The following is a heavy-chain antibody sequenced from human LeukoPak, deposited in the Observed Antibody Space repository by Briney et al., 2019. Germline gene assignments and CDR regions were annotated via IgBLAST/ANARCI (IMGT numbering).Heavy chain of an antibody. Sequence: ASVKVSCKASGYTFTGYYMHWVRQAPGQGLEWMGRFDPYSGGASYALEFEGRVTVTRDPSISTDYMELSRLRPDATAVYYCAGGGGSYGDVWGQGTAVTVSS. J-gene: IGHJ3*01. CDR1: GYTFTGYY. D-gene: IGHD1-26*01. CDR2: FDPYSGGA. V-gene: IGHV1-2*06. CDR3: AGGGGSYGDV.